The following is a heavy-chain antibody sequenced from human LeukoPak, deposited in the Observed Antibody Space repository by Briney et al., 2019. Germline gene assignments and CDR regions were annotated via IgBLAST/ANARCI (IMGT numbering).Heavy chain of an antibody. D-gene: IGHD5-18*01. CDR2: INPDGNKK. V-gene: IGHV3-7*01. CDR3: ARDLAYSRLDY. Sequence: GGSLRLSCAVSGLTFSSSWMDWVRQAPGKGLEWVASINPDGNKKYSADSVKGRFTISRDNAENSLYLQMNSLRVEDTAFYYCARDLAYSRLDYWGQGMLVTVSP. J-gene: IGHJ4*02. CDR1: GLTFSSSW.